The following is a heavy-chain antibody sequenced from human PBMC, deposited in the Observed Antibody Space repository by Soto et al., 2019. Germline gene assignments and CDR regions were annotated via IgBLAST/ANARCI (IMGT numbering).Heavy chain of an antibody. D-gene: IGHD2-15*01. CDR1: GGTFSSYT. J-gene: IGHJ3*02. CDR2: IIPILGIA. Sequence: QVQLVQSGAEVKKPGSSVKVSCNASGGTFSSYTISWVRQAPGQGLEWMGRIIPILGIANYAQKFQGRVTITADKSTSTAYMELSSLRSEDTAVYYCARDRCSGGIWCRAFDSWGQGTMVTVSS. V-gene: IGHV1-69*08. CDR3: ARDRCSGGIWCRAFDS.